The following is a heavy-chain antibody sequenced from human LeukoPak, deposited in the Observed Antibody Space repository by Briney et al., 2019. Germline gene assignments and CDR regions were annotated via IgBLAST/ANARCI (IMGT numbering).Heavy chain of an antibody. J-gene: IGHJ4*02. V-gene: IGHV3-33*01. CDR1: GFTFSSYD. CDR3: ATAGSGTYADY. Sequence: GRSLRLSCAASGFTFSSYDTHWVRQAPGKGLEWVALIWYDGSNKYYADSVKGRFTISRDNSKNTLYLQMNSLRAEDTALYYCATAGSGTYADYWGLGTLVTVSS. CDR2: IWYDGSNK. D-gene: IGHD1-26*01.